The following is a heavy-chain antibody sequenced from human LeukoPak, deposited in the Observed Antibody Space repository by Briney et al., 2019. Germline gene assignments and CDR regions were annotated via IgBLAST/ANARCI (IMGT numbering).Heavy chain of an antibody. V-gene: IGHV3-7*01. CDR3: ARDMKGNLDY. J-gene: IGHJ4*02. CDR1: GFNFSNTW. D-gene: IGHD3-16*01. Sequence: PGGSLRLSCAASGFNFSNTWMAWVRQAPGKGLDWVANINQDGGTRQYADSVRGRFTISRDNAKNSLYLEMNSLRAEDTGLYHCARDMKGNLDYWGQGTLVTVSS. CDR2: INQDGGTR.